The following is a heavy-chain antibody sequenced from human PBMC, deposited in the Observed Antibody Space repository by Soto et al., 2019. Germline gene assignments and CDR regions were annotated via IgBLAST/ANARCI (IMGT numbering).Heavy chain of an antibody. Sequence: QVQLVQSGAEVQKPGSSVKVSCKASGGTFSSYTISWVRQAPGQGLEWMGRIIPILGITNYAQKFQGRVTITADKSTSTAYMELSSLRSEDTAVYYCARAYSNYYYMDVWGKGTTVTVSS. CDR2: IIPILGIT. V-gene: IGHV1-69*02. D-gene: IGHD4-4*01. J-gene: IGHJ6*03. CDR1: GGTFSSYT. CDR3: ARAYSNYYYMDV.